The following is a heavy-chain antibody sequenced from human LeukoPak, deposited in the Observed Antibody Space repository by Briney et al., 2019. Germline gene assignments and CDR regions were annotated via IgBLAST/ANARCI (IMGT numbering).Heavy chain of an antibody. CDR1: GFTFSSYA. Sequence: GGSRRLSCAASGFTFSSYAMSWARQAPGKGLEWVTAISGSGGSTYYADSVKGRFTISRDNSKNTLYLQMNSLRAEDTAVYYCAKGTSSWAYCYYGMDVWGQGTTVTVSS. D-gene: IGHD6-6*01. CDR2: ISGSGGST. V-gene: IGHV3-23*01. CDR3: AKGTSSWAYCYYGMDV. J-gene: IGHJ6*02.